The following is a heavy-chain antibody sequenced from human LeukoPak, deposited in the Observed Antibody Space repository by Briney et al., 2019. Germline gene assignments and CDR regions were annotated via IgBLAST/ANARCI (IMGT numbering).Heavy chain of an antibody. V-gene: IGHV3-53*01. J-gene: IGHJ4*02. CDR3: ARERSEGLSFDY. Sequence: GGSLRRSCAASGFTVSRNYMSWVRQAPGKGLEWVSVIYSGGSTYYADSVKGRFTISRDTSKSTLYLQMNSLRAEDTAVYYCARERSEGLSFDYWGQGTLVTVSS. D-gene: IGHD3-16*01. CDR2: IYSGGST. CDR1: GFTVSRNY.